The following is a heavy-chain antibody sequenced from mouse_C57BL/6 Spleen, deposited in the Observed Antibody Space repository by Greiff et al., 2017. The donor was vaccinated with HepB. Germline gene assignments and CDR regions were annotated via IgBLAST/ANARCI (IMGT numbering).Heavy chain of an antibody. D-gene: IGHD1-1*01. J-gene: IGHJ3*01. CDR2: IDPSDSYT. V-gene: IGHV1-50*01. Sequence: VKLQQPGAELVKPGASVKLSCKASGYTFTSYWMQWVKQRPGQGLEWIGEIDPSDSYTNYNQKFKGKATLTVDTSSSTAYMQLSSLTSEDSAVYYCARTYGSRPWFAYWGQGTLVTVSA. CDR3: ARTYGSRPWFAY. CDR1: GYTFTSYW.